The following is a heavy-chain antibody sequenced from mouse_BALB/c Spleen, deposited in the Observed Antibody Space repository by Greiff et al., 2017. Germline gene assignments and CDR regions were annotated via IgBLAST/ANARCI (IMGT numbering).Heavy chain of an antibody. CDR1: GYTFTSYW. D-gene: IGHD4-1*01. J-gene: IGHJ1*01. CDR2: IYPGDGDT. Sequence: QVQLQQSGAELARPGASVKLSCKASGYTFTSYWMQWVKQRPGQGLEWIGAIYPGDGDTRYTQKFKGKATLTADKSSSTGYMQLSSLASEDSAVYYCARGFLTGTVWYFDVWGAGTTVTVSS. V-gene: IGHV1-87*01. CDR3: ARGFLTGTVWYFDV.